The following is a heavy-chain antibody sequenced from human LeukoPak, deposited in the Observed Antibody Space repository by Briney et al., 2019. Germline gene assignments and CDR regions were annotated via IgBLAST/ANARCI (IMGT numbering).Heavy chain of an antibody. Sequence: GGSLRLSCAASGFTFSDYTMNWVRQAPGKGLEWVSSINPNSSYMYYADSVQGRFTISRDNTKNSLYLQMNSLRADDTAVYYCARATWDSWGQGALVTVSS. V-gene: IGHV3-21*01. CDR2: INPNSSYM. CDR1: GFTFSDYT. CDR3: ARATWDS. J-gene: IGHJ4*02. D-gene: IGHD2-15*01.